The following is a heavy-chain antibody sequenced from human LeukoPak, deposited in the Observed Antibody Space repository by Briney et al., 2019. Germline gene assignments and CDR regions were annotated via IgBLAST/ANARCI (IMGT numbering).Heavy chain of an antibody. Sequence: GGSLRLSCAASGFTFDDYAMHWVRQAPGKGLEWVSGISWNSGSIGYADSVKGRFTISRDNAKNSLYLQMNSLRAEDMALYYCAKEASAHSFDIWGQGTMVTVSS. J-gene: IGHJ3*02. CDR3: AKEASAHSFDI. V-gene: IGHV3-9*03. CDR2: ISWNSGSI. CDR1: GFTFDDYA.